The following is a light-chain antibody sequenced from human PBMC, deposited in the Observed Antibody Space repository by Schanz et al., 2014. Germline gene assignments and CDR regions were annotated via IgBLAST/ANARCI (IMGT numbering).Light chain of an antibody. J-gene: IGKJ1*01. CDR3: QQSYSTPPT. V-gene: IGKV1-9*01. CDR2: AAS. CDR1: QDISSY. Sequence: IQLTQSPSSLSASVGDRVTITCRASQDISSYLAWYQQKPGKAPKLLIYAASIVQSGVPSRFSGSGLGTDFTLTISRLQPEDFATYYCQQSYSTPPTFGQGTKVEIK.